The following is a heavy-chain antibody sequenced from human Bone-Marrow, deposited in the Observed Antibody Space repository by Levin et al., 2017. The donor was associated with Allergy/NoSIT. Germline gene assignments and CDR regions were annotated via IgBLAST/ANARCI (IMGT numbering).Heavy chain of an antibody. CDR2: IDANGRTI. CDR3: VKSTMFRGGIFDH. J-gene: IGHJ4*02. D-gene: IGHD3-10*02. V-gene: IGHV3-64D*06. Sequence: GGSLRLSCSASGFSFSSSTMHWVRQAPGQGLEHVSAIDANGRTIDYAASVKGRFIISRDNSKNTLDLQMSSLRTEDTAMYYCVKSTMFRGGIFDHWGQGTVVTVSS. CDR1: GFSFSSST.